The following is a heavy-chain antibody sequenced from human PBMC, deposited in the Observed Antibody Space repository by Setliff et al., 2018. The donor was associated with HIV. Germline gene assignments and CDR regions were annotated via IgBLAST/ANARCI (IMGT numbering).Heavy chain of an antibody. V-gene: IGHV4-59*10. CDR1: GGSFSGNY. J-gene: IGHJ4*02. D-gene: IGHD5-18*01. CDR3: ARRRTAVGFDY. Sequence: SETLSLTCAVYGGSFSGNYWNWIRQPAGKGLEWIGRIYSSGSTNYNPSLKSRVTISADTSKNQFSLKLGSVTAADTAVYYCARRRTAVGFDYWGQGTLVTVSS. CDR2: IYSSGST.